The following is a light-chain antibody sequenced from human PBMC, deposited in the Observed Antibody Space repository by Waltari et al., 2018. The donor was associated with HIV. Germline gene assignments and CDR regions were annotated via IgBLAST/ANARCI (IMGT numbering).Light chain of an antibody. J-gene: IGLJ3*02. CDR3: ASWDDSRGGLWV. V-gene: IGLV1-47*01. Sequence: QSALTQPPSASGTPGQRVSISCSGSGSSIGTNYVYWYQQLPGTTPKLLIYKNNQPPSWVPDRFSGSKSCTSASLAISGLRSEDEADYYCASWDDSRGGLWVFGGGTTLTVL. CDR1: GSSIGTNY. CDR2: KNN.